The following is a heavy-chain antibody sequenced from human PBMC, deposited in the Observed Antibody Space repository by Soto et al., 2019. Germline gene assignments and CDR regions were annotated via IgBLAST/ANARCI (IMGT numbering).Heavy chain of an antibody. CDR2: ISSSSSTI. D-gene: IGHD3-3*01. CDR1: GVNFGSYS. J-gene: IGHJ6*02. CDR3: AREKLVVLRFLEWSPIAGMDV. V-gene: IGHV3-48*02. Sequence: PGGLLRLSYTASGVNFGSYSINWVRQAPGKGLEWVSYISSSSSTIYYADSVKGRFTISRDNAKNSLHLQMNSLRDEDTAVYYCAREKLVVLRFLEWSPIAGMDVWGQGTTVTVSS.